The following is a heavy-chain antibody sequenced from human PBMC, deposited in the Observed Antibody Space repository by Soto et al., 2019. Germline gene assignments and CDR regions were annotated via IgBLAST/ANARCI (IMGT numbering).Heavy chain of an antibody. CDR1: VYTFTIYY. J-gene: IGHJ6*02. CDR2: INPSGGST. Sequence: ASVTLSSTSPVYTFTIYYIHCVRQAPSQGLEWMGIINPSGGSTSYAQKFQGRVTMTRDTSTSTVYMELSSLRSEDTAVYYCARDNVAAAGTYYYHGMDVWGQGTTDTGS. CDR3: ARDNVAAAGTYYYHGMDV. V-gene: IGHV1-46*01. D-gene: IGHD6-13*01.